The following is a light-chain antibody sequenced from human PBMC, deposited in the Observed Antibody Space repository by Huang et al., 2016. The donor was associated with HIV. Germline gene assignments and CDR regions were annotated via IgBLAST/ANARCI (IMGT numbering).Light chain of an antibody. CDR2: AAS. CDR3: QQSYNIPFT. CDR1: QNNNSY. V-gene: IGKV1-39*01. J-gene: IGKJ4*01. Sequence: DFQMTQSPSSLPASLGYIATITCRASQNNNSYLNWYQQKPGKAPNLLINAASSLQSGVPSRFSGSGSGTDFTLTISSLQPEDFASYYCQQSYNIPFTFGGGTKVEIK.